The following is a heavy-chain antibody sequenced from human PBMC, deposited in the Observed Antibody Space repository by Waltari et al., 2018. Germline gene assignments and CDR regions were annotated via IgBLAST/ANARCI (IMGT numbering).Heavy chain of an antibody. CDR1: GLTFSRFW. CDR2: INQDGSGK. Sequence: EVQLVESGGTLVQPGGSLRLSCAVSGLTFSRFWMAWVRQAQGKGLEWVANINQDGSGKHYVDSVKGRFTISRDNAKNSLSLQMNSLRAEDTAVDYCASGGHVDYCGQGTLVTVSS. J-gene: IGHJ4*02. V-gene: IGHV3-7*01. CDR3: ASGGHVDY.